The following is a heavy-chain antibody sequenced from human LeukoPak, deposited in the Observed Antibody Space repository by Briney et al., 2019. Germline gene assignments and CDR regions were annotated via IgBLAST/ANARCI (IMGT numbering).Heavy chain of an antibody. CDR2: IYPGDSDT. V-gene: IGHV5-51*01. J-gene: IGHJ5*02. D-gene: IGHD3-10*01. CDR3: ARQGVGLDGSMAA. CDR1: GYSFTSYW. Sequence: GESLKISCKASGYSFTSYWIVWVRQMPGKGLEWMGIIYPGDSDTRYSPSFHGQVTISADKSISTAYLQWSSLKASDTAMYYCARQGVGLDGSMAAWGQGTLVTVSS.